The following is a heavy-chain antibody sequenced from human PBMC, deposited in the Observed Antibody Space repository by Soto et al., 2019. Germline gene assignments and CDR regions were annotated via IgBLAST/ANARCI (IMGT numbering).Heavy chain of an antibody. CDR1: GYTFTGYY. Sequence: ASVKVSCKASGYTFTGYYMHWVRQAPGQGLEWMGWINAYNGNTNYAQKLQGRVTMTTDTSTSTAYMELRSLRSDDTAVYYCARGQLLYYYYYGMDVWGQGTTVTVSS. V-gene: IGHV1-18*04. J-gene: IGHJ6*02. D-gene: IGHD2-2*01. CDR3: ARGQLLYYYYYGMDV. CDR2: INAYNGNT.